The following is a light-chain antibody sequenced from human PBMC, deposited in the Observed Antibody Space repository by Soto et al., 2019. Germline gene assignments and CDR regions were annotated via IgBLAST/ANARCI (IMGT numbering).Light chain of an antibody. Sequence: DIQMNQFPSTLSGSAGDRVTITCRASQTISSWLAWYQQKPGKAPKLLIYKASTLKSGVPSRFSGSGSGTEFTLTISSLQPDDFATYYCQHYNSYSEAFGQGTKVDIK. CDR2: KAS. CDR3: QHYNSYSEA. J-gene: IGKJ1*01. V-gene: IGKV1-5*03. CDR1: QTISSW.